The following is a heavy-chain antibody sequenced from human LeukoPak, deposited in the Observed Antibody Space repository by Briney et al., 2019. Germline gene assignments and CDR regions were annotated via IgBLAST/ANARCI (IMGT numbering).Heavy chain of an antibody. CDR2: INNDGSNT. CDR1: GSTFSNFW. D-gene: IGHD6-13*01. Sequence: PGGSLRLSCAASGSTFSNFWMHWVRQAPGKGLVWVSRINNDGSNTLYADSVKGRFTISRDNAKNTLYLQMNSLRVEDTAVYYCARDADYDSSSLMPWGQGTLVTVSS. V-gene: IGHV3-74*01. J-gene: IGHJ5*02. CDR3: ARDADYDSSSLMP.